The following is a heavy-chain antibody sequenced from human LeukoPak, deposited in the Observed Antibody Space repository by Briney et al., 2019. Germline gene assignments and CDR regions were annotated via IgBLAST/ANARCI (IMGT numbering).Heavy chain of an antibody. D-gene: IGHD3-10*01. CDR3: AKTSAGIRGGYFDY. J-gene: IGHJ4*02. Sequence: GGSLRLSCAASGFTFSSYAMSWVRPAPGKGLEWVSLINDSGGNTYYADSVKGRFTISRDNSKNTLFLQMSSLRAEDTAVYYCAKTSAGIRGGYFDYWGQGTLVTVST. CDR1: GFTFSSYA. CDR2: INDSGGNT. V-gene: IGHV3-23*01.